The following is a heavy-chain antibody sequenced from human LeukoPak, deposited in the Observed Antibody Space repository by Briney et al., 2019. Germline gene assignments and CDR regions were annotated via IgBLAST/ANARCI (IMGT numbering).Heavy chain of an antibody. CDR1: GFTFSTYA. Sequence: PGGSLRLSCAVSGFTFSTYAMHWVRQAPGKGLEWVAVISYDGSNKYYADSVKGRFTISRDNSKNTLYLQMNSLRAEDTAVYYCARGYCSGGSCYVDYWGQGTLVTVSS. V-gene: IGHV3-30-3*01. J-gene: IGHJ4*02. CDR3: ARGYCSGGSCYVDY. CDR2: ISYDGSNK. D-gene: IGHD2-15*01.